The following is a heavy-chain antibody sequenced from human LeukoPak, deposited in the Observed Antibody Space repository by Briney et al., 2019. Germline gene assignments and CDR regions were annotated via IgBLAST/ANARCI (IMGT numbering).Heavy chain of an antibody. CDR1: GDSISGNY. J-gene: IGHJ4*02. CDR3: ARAPGSGTYFQYYFDS. CDR2: VYNSGSA. D-gene: IGHD3-10*01. Sequence: SETLSLTCNVSGDSISGNYWSWIREPPGKGLEWIRNVYNSGSANYNPSLKSRVTISVDTSKNQFSLKLRSMTAADTVVYFCARAPGSGTYFQYYFDSWGQGTLVTVSS. V-gene: IGHV4-59*01.